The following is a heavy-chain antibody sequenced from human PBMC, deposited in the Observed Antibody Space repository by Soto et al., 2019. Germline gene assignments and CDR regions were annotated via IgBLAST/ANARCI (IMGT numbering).Heavy chain of an antibody. V-gene: IGHV3-30-3*01. J-gene: IGHJ6*02. CDR3: ASGDSSGWYELYYYYYGMDV. CDR2: ISYDGSNK. Sequence: GGSLRLSCAASGFTFSSYAMHWVRQAPGKGLEWVAVISYDGSNKYYADSVKGRFTISRDNSKNTLYLQMNSLRAEDTAVYYCASGDSSGWYELYYYYYGMDVWGQGTTVTVSS. D-gene: IGHD6-19*01. CDR1: GFTFSSYA.